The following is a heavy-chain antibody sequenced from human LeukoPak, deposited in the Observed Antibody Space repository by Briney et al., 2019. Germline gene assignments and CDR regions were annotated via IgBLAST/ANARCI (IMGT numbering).Heavy chain of an antibody. Sequence: PGGSLRLSCAASGFTFSNFWMHWVRQAPGKGLVWVSRVNSAGSITDYPASVKGRFTISRDNAKNTLYLQMNSLTAEDTAVYYCARVNGGTRFDPWGQGTLVTVSS. J-gene: IGHJ5*02. CDR3: ARVNGGTRFDP. CDR2: VNSAGSIT. V-gene: IGHV3-74*01. D-gene: IGHD4-23*01. CDR1: GFTFSNFW.